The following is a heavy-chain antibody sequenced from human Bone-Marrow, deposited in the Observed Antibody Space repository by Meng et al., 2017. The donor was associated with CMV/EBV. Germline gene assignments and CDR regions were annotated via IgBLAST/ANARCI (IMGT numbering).Heavy chain of an antibody. Sequence: GESLKISCAASGFTFSSYWMHWVRQAPGKGLEWVGRIKSKTDGETTDYAAPVKGRFTISRDDSKNTLYLQMNSRKTEDTAVYYCTKGIRQLVRGGYYYHGMDVWGQGTTVTVSS. CDR3: TKGIRQLVRGGYYYHGMDV. CDR2: IKSKTDGETT. CDR1: GFTFSSYW. V-gene: IGHV3-15*01. J-gene: IGHJ6*02. D-gene: IGHD6-6*01.